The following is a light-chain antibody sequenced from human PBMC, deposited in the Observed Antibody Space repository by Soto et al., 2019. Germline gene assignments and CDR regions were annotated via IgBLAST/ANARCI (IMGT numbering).Light chain of an antibody. CDR1: SSDVGGYNY. V-gene: IGLV2-8*01. Sequence: QSALTQPPSASGSPGQSVTISCTGTSSDVGGYNYVSWYQQHPGKAPKFMIYEVTKRPSGVPDRFSGSKSGNTASLTVSGLQAEDEADYYCSSYAGSDNFVVVGGGTKLTVL. CDR3: SSYAGSDNFVV. J-gene: IGLJ2*01. CDR2: EVT.